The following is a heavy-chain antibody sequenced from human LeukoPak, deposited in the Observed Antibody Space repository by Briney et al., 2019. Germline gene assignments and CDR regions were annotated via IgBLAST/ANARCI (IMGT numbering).Heavy chain of an antibody. CDR2: ISFSGSN. J-gene: IGHJ4*02. D-gene: IGHD1-26*01. CDR1: GGSISSGDYY. Sequence: PSETLSLTCTVSGGSISSGDYYWSWIRQPPGKGLEWIGYISFSGSNYYNPSLKSRVTISVDTSKNQFSLKLSSVTAADTAVYYCARLVKVGATRFVDYWGQGTLVTVSS. V-gene: IGHV4-30-4*01. CDR3: ARLVKVGATRFVDY.